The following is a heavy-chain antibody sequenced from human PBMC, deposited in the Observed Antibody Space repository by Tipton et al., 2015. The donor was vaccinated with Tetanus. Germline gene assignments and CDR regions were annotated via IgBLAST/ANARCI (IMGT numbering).Heavy chain of an antibody. CDR2: VSGSRGAT. Sequence: SLRLSCAGSGITVKDFAMHWVRQAPGKGLEWVSAVSGSRGATYYADSVKGRFTVSRDNSKNTLFLQLNSPRAEDTAIYYCAKEALGVLDVWGKGTTVTVSS. J-gene: IGHJ6*04. CDR3: AKEALGVLDV. V-gene: IGHV3-23*01. CDR1: GITVKDFA.